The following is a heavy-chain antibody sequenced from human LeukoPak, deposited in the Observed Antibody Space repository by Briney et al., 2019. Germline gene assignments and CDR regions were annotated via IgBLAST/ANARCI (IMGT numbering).Heavy chain of an antibody. D-gene: IGHD2-15*01. Sequence: GASVKVFCKASGYTFTGYYLHWVRRAPGQGPEWMGWINPNSGGTNYAQKFQGRVTMTRDTSISTAYMELSRLTSDDTAVYYCARSMAVVVAAGAFDIWGQGTMVTVSS. J-gene: IGHJ3*02. V-gene: IGHV1-2*02. CDR2: INPNSGGT. CDR1: GYTFTGYY. CDR3: ARSMAVVVAAGAFDI.